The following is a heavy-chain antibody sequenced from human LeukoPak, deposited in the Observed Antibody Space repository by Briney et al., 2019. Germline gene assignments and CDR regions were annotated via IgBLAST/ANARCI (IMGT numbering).Heavy chain of an antibody. V-gene: IGHV3-43D*03. CDR1: GFTFDDYA. D-gene: IGHD3-10*01. J-gene: IGHJ4*02. CDR2: ISWDGGST. CDR3: ARDSYASGSLDY. Sequence: GGSLRLSCAASGFTFDDYAMHWVRQAPGKGLEWVSLISWDGGSTYYADSVKGRFTISRDNSKNSLYLQMNSLRAEDTAVYSCARDSYASGSLDYWGQGTLVTVSS.